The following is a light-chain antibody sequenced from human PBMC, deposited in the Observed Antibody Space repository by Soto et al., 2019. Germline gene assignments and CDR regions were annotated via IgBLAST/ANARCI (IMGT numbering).Light chain of an antibody. Sequence: DIQMTQSPSSLSASVGDRVTITCRESQSISSYLNWYQHKPGKAPNLLIYTASSLQSGVPSRFSGSGSGTDFTLTISSLQPEDFATYYCQQSYSTPYNFGQGTKLEL. CDR3: QQSYSTPYN. CDR1: QSISSY. J-gene: IGKJ2*01. V-gene: IGKV1-39*01. CDR2: TAS.